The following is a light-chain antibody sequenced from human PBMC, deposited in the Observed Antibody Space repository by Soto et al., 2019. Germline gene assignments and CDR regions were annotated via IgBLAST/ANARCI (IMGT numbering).Light chain of an antibody. CDR2: GSS. J-gene: IGKJ5*01. CDR3: QQYTNWPPIT. V-gene: IGKV3-15*01. Sequence: EVVLTQSPVTLSLSPGERATLSCRAIQSVSSSYLAWYQQKPGQAPRLLIYGSSTRATGVPARFSGSGSGADFTLTISNLQSEDFAVYYCQQYTNWPPITFGQGTRLEIK. CDR1: QSVSSSY.